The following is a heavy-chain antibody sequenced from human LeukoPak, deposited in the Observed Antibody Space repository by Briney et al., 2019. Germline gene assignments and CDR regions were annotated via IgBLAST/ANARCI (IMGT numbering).Heavy chain of an antibody. Sequence: SETLSLTCTVSGGSISSYYWSWVRQPPGQGLEWIGYVSHSGSTDYNPSLKSRVIISIDTSKNQFSLRLSSVTAADTAVYYCARPRYSSSWYTVGAFDIWGQGTMVTVSS. CDR2: VSHSGST. J-gene: IGHJ3*02. CDR1: GGSISSYY. D-gene: IGHD6-13*01. V-gene: IGHV4-59*12. CDR3: ARPRYSSSWYTVGAFDI.